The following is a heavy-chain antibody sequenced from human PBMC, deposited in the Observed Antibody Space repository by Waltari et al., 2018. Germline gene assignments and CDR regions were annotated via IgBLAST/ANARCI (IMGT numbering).Heavy chain of an antibody. Sequence: EVQLVETGGGLIQPGGSLRLSCAASGFIVSTNHMTWVRQAPGKGLEWVSIIYSGGSTYYADSVKGRFTISRDTSKNTLHLQMDSLRAEDTAVYYCARERGYYFMDVWGKGTTVTVSS. CDR2: IYSGGST. CDR3: ARERGYYFMDV. J-gene: IGHJ6*03. V-gene: IGHV3-53*02. CDR1: GFIVSTNH.